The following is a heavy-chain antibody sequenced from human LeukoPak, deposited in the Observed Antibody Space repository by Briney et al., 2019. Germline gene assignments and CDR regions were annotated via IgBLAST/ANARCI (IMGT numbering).Heavy chain of an antibody. CDR2: IKQDGSEK. V-gene: IGHV3-7*01. Sequence: PGGSLRLSCAASGFTFSSYWMTWVRQAPGKGLEYVANIKQDGSEKYYVDSVKGRFTISRDNAKNSLYLQMNSLRAEDTAVYYCARQCSSINCDSLPPLDYWGQGTLVTVFS. CDR1: GFTFSSYW. J-gene: IGHJ4*02. CDR3: ARQCSSINCDSLPPLDY. D-gene: IGHD2-2*01.